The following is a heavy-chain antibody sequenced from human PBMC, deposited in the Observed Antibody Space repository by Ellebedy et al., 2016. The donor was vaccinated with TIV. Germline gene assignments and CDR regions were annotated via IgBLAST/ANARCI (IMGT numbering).Heavy chain of an antibody. D-gene: IGHD6-19*01. Sequence: AASVKVSCKVSGYTVTELSMHWVRQAPGKGLEWIGGFDPENGETIYAQKFQGRVTMTTDTSTTTVYMDLRSLRSDDTAVYYCAREGVAGMFYFDFWGQGTLVTVSS. CDR1: GYTVTELS. CDR2: FDPENGET. CDR3: AREGVAGMFYFDF. V-gene: IGHV1-24*01. J-gene: IGHJ4*02.